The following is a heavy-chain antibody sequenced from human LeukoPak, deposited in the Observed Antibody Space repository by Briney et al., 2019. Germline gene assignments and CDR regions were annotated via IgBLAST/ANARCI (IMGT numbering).Heavy chain of an antibody. CDR2: ISASGGQT. CDR3: AKQRPYYDFWDPFDY. Sequence: GGSLRLSCAAFGFTLHSCAMSWVRQAPGKGPEWVATISASGGQTNHADSVQGRFIISRDTSDNTVYLHMNSLRAEDTAVYYCAKQRPYYDFWDPFDYWGQGIPVLVSS. CDR1: GFTLHSCA. J-gene: IGHJ4*02. V-gene: IGHV3-23*01. D-gene: IGHD3/OR15-3a*01.